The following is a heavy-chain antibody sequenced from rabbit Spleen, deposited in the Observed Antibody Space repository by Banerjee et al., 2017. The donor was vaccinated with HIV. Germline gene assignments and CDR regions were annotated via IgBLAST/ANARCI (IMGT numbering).Heavy chain of an antibody. Sequence: QSLEESGGDLVKPGASLTLTCTASGFSFSSSYYMCWVRQAPGKGLEWIGYIDPVFGITYYANWVNGRFSISRENAQNTVFLRMTSLTAADTATYFCARDAGSDAYIDGVFNLWGQGTLVTVS. J-gene: IGHJ4*01. V-gene: IGHV1S40*01. CDR3: ARDAGSDAYIDGVFNL. D-gene: IGHD4-2*01. CDR2: IDPVFGIT. CDR1: GFSFSSSYY.